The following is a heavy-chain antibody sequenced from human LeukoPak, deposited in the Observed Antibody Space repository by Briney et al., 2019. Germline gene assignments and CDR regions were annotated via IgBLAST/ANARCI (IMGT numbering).Heavy chain of an antibody. J-gene: IGHJ6*03. Sequence: ASVKVSRKASGYTFTGYYMHWVRQAPGQGLEWMGRINPNSGGTNYAQKFQGRVTMTRDTSISTAYMELSRLRSDDTAVYYCARDWGVGLRYYYYYMDVWGKGTTVTVSS. V-gene: IGHV1-2*06. CDR2: INPNSGGT. CDR1: GYTFTGYY. D-gene: IGHD3-16*01. CDR3: ARDWGVGLRYYYYYMDV.